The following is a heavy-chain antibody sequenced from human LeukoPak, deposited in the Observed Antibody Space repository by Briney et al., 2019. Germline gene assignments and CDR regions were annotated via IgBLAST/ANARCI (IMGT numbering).Heavy chain of an antibody. CDR2: INHSGST. CDR3: ARAVGYNWFDP. J-gene: IGHJ5*02. Sequence: SETLSLSCAVYGGSFSGYYWSWIRQPPGKGLEWIGEINHSGSTNYNPSLTSRLTISVDTSKNHYSLKLSSVTAAVTAVYYCARAVGYNWFDPWGQGTLVTVSS. D-gene: IGHD3-10*01. CDR1: GGSFSGYY. V-gene: IGHV4-34*01.